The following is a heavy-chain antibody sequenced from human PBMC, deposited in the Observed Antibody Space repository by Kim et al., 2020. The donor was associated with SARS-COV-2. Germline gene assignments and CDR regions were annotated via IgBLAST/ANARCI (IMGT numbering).Heavy chain of an antibody. D-gene: IGHD3-10*01. J-gene: IGHJ4*02. CDR1: GFTFDDYA. CDR2: ISWSSGSI. V-gene: IGHV3-9*01. Sequence: SLRLSCAASGFTFDDYAMHWVRQVPGKGLEWVSGISWSSGSIGYADSVKGRFTISRDNAKNSLYLQMNSLRAEDTALYYCAKSRGSVSYGGIFDYWGQGALVTVSS. CDR3: AKSRGSVSYGGIFDY.